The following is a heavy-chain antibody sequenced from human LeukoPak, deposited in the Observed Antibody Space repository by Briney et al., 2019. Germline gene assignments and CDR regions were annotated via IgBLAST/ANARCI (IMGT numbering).Heavy chain of an antibody. CDR3: AKDPKYSSGWYSNYFDY. J-gene: IGHJ4*02. Sequence: PGGSLRLSCAASGFTFSSYAMSWVRQAPGKGLEWVSAISGSGGSTYYADSVKGRFTISRDNSKNTLYLQMNSLRAEDTAVYYCAKDPKYSSGWYSNYFDYWGQGTLVTVSS. CDR1: GFTFSSYA. D-gene: IGHD6-19*01. V-gene: IGHV3-23*01. CDR2: ISGSGGST.